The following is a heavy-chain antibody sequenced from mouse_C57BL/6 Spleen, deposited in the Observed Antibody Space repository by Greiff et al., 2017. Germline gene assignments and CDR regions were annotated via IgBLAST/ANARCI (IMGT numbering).Heavy chain of an antibody. Sequence: VQLQQPGAELVKPGASVKLSCKASGYTFTSYWMQWVKQRPGQGLEWIGEFDPSDSYTNYNQKFKGKATLTVDTSSSTAYMQLSSLTSEDSAVYYCARSYGSSYGAYWGQGTLVTVSA. D-gene: IGHD1-1*01. CDR1: GYTFTSYW. J-gene: IGHJ3*01. V-gene: IGHV1-50*01. CDR2: FDPSDSYT. CDR3: ARSYGSSYGAY.